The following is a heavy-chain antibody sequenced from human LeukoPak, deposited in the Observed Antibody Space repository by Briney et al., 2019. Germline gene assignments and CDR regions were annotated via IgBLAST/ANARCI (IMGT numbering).Heavy chain of an antibody. CDR2: IWYDGSNK. Sequence: GGSLRLSCAASGFTFSSYGMQWVRQAPGKGLEWVAVIWYDGSNKYYADSVKGRFTISRDNSKNTLYLQMNSLRAEDTAVYYCAKDRTVRTRGWFDPWGQGTLVTVSS. D-gene: IGHD3-10*01. J-gene: IGHJ5*02. V-gene: IGHV3-33*06. CDR1: GFTFSSYG. CDR3: AKDRTVRTRGWFDP.